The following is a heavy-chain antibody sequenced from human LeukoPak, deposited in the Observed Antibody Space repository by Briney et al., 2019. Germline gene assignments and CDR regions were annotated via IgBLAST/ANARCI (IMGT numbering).Heavy chain of an antibody. Sequence: SETLSLTCTVSGGSISSSNHYWGWIRQPPGKGLGWIGGIYYSEGIYYNPSLKSRVTISVDTSKNQFSLRLSSVTAADTAVYYCARQVGSFRGHFDYWGQGTLVTVSS. D-gene: IGHD3-10*01. CDR1: GGSISSSNHY. CDR3: ARQVGSFRGHFDY. CDR2: IYYSEGI. J-gene: IGHJ4*02. V-gene: IGHV4-39*01.